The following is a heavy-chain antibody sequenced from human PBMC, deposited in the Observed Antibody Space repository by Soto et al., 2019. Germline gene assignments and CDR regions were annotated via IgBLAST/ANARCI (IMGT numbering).Heavy chain of an antibody. J-gene: IGHJ5*02. Sequence: QVQLQQCGAGLLKPSETLSLTCAVYGGSFSGSYWSWIRQPPGKGLEWIGEINHSGSTNDNPSLRSRVTLSVDTSKNQFYLKLSSVTAADTAVYYCASGVVVVAASRRGGWFDPWGQGTLVTVSS. CDR2: INHSGST. V-gene: IGHV4-34*01. CDR1: GGSFSGSY. CDR3: ASGVVVVAASRRGGWFDP. D-gene: IGHD2-15*01.